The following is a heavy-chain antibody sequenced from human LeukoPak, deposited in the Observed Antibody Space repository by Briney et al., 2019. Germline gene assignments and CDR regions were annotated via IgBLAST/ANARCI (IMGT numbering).Heavy chain of an antibody. Sequence: GGSLRLSCAVSGFTFSSNAVSWVRQAPGKGLEWVSAISGSGGSTYYADSVKGRFTISRDNSKNTVYLQMNSLRAEDTAVYYCAKYVPYFDHWGQGTLVTVSS. CDR2: ISGSGGST. CDR1: GFTFSSNA. CDR3: AKYVPYFDH. V-gene: IGHV3-23*01. J-gene: IGHJ4*02. D-gene: IGHD3-10*02.